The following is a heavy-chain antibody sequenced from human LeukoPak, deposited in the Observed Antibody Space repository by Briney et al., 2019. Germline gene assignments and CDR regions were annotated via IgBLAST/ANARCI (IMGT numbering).Heavy chain of an antibody. J-gene: IGHJ3*01. D-gene: IGHD1-26*01. CDR2: ITRDSSSI. Sequence: PGGSLRLSCAASGLTFSRYSMNWVRQAPGKGLEWVSSITRDSSSIYYTDSVKGRFTISRDNAKNSLYLQMNSLRAEDTAVYYCARARSSGSHRVVNAFDVWGQGTMVTVSS. V-gene: IGHV3-21*01. CDR1: GLTFSRYS. CDR3: ARARSSGSHRVVNAFDV.